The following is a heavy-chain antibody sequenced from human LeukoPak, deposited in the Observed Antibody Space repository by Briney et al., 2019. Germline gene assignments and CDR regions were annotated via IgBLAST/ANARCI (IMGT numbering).Heavy chain of an antibody. Sequence: GGSLRLSCAASGFTVSSNYMSWVRQAPGKGLEWVSVIYSGGSTYYADSVKGRFTISRDNSKNTLYLQMNSLRAEDTAVYYCAKEKAELIWFGEYYYYGMDVWGQGTTVTVSS. V-gene: IGHV3-53*01. CDR3: AKEKAELIWFGEYYYYGMDV. D-gene: IGHD3-10*01. J-gene: IGHJ6*02. CDR2: IYSGGST. CDR1: GFTVSSNY.